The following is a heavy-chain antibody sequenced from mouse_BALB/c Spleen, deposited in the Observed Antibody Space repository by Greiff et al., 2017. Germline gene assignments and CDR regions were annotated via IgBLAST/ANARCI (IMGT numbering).Heavy chain of an antibody. CDR2: INSNGGST. J-gene: IGHJ4*01. V-gene: IGHV5-6-2*01. Sequence: EVKLMESGGGLVKLGGSLKLSCAASGFTFSSYYMSWVRQTPEKRLELVAAINSNGGSTYYPDTVKGRFTISRDNAKNTLYLQMSSLKSEDTALYYCARDLDYWGQGTSVTVSS. CDR3: ARDLDY. CDR1: GFTFSSYY.